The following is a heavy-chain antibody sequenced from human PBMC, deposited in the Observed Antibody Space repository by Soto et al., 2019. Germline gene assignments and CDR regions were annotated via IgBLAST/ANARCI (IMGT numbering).Heavy chain of an antibody. CDR2: INHSGST. J-gene: IGHJ6*03. V-gene: IGHV4-34*01. D-gene: IGHD3-3*01. CDR1: GGSFSGYY. Sequence: QVQLQQWGAGLLKPSETLSLTCAVYGGSFSGYYWSWIRQPPGKGLGWIGEINHSGSTNYNPSLNSRVTISVDTSKNQFSLKLSSVTAADTAVYYCARVPSGYYTPAPGPYYMDVWGKGTTVTVSS. CDR3: ARVPSGYYTPAPGPYYMDV.